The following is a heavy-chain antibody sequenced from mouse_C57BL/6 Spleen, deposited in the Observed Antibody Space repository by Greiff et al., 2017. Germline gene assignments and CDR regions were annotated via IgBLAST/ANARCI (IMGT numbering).Heavy chain of an antibody. V-gene: IGHV1-72*01. J-gene: IGHJ2*01. D-gene: IGHD2-2*01. CDR1: GYTFTSYW. CDR2: IDPNSGGT. CDR3: ARRGTMVTTDYFDY. Sequence: VKLMESGAELVKPGASVKLSCKASGYTFTSYWMHWVKQRPGRGLEWIGRIDPNSGGTKYNEKFKSKATLTVDKPSSTAYMQLSSLTSEDSAVYYCARRGTMVTTDYFDYWGQGTTLTVSS.